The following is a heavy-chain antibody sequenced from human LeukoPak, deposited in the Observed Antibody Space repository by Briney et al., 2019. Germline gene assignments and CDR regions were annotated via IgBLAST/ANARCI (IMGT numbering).Heavy chain of an antibody. CDR2: IYTSGST. CDR1: GGSISSYY. D-gene: IGHD3-22*01. CDR3: ARERGVYYYDSSGYYNHDAFDI. J-gene: IGHJ3*02. Sequence: SETLSLTCTVSGGSISSYYWSWIRQPAGKGLGWIGRIYTSGSTNYNPSLKSRATISVDKSKNQFSLKLSSVTAADTAVYYCARERGVYYYDSSGYYNHDAFDIWGQGTMVTVSS. V-gene: IGHV4-4*07.